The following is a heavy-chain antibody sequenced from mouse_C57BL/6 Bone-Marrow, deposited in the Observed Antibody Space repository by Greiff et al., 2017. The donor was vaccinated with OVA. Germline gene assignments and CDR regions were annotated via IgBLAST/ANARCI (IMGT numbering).Heavy chain of an antibody. J-gene: IGHJ1*03. V-gene: IGHV1-82*01. D-gene: IGHD1-1*01. CDR1: GYTFSSSW. CDR3: ARQLRIWYFDV. Sequence: VQLQESGAELMKPGASVKLSCKATGYTFSSSWMNWVKQRPGKGLEWIGRIYPGDGDTNYNGKFKGKATLTADKSSSTAYMQLSSLTSEDSAVYFCARQLRIWYFDVWGTGTTVTVSS. CDR2: IYPGDGDT.